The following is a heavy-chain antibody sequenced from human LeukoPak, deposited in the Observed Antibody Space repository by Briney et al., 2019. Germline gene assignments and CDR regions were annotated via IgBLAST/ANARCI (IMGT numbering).Heavy chain of an antibody. CDR3: ARGLWVVRFDS. J-gene: IGHJ4*02. D-gene: IGHD6-6*01. CDR1: GESFSGYY. CDR2: INHSGST. Sequence: PSETLSLTCAVYGESFSGYYWSWIRQPPGKGLEWIGEINHSGSTNYNPSLKSRVTISVDTSRNQFSLKVSSVSAADTAVYYCARGLWVVRFDSWGQGTLVTVSS. V-gene: IGHV4-34*01.